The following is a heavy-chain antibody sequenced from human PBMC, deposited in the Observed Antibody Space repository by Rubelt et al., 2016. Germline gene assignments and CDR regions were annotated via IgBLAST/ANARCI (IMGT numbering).Heavy chain of an antibody. Sequence: QVQLVQSGAEVKKPGASVKLSCKASGYTLSTYYMNWVRQAPGQGLEWMGWINNNTGKPTYAQGFTGCFGFSLDTTVSTTFLQISSLKPEDTAVDYCAGGVSNDYGGQGTLVTVSS. CDR1: GYTLSTYY. V-gene: IGHV7-4-1*02. J-gene: IGHJ4*02. CDR2: INNNTGKP. CDR3: AGGVSNDY.